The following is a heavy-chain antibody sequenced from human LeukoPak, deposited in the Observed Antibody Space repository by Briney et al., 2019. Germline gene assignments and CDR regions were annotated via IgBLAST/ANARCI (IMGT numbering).Heavy chain of an antibody. V-gene: IGHV5-51*01. J-gene: IGHJ4*02. D-gene: IGHD3-9*01. CDR3: ARTFYDILTGYHIALDY. CDR1: GYIFTSYW. Sequence: GESLKISCKGSGYIFTSYWIGWVRQMPGKGLEWMGIIYPDDSNTRYSPSFQGQVTISADKSISTAYLQWNSLKASDTAMYYCARTFYDILTGYHIALDYWGQGTLVTVSS. CDR2: IYPDDSNT.